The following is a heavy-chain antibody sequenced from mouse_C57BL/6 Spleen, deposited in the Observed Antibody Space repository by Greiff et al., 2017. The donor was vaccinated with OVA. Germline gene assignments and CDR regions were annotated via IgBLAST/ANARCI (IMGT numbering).Heavy chain of an antibody. Sequence: QVQLQQSGPELVKPGASVKISCKASGYAFSSSWMNWVKQRPGKGLEWIGRIYPGDGDTNYNGKFKGKATLTADKSSSTAYMQLSSLTSEDSAVYCCARLGGNYVFDYWGQGTTLTVSS. V-gene: IGHV1-82*01. CDR3: ARLGGNYVFDY. CDR1: GYAFSSSW. J-gene: IGHJ2*01. CDR2: IYPGDGDT. D-gene: IGHD2-1*01.